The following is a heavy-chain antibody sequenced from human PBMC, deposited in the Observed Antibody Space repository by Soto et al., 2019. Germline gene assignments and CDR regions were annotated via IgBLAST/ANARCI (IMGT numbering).Heavy chain of an antibody. V-gene: IGHV3-15*07. CDR1: GFTFSNAW. CDR2: IKSKTDGGTT. CDR3: TTGLAAAWRFDY. J-gene: IGHJ4*02. D-gene: IGHD6-13*01. Sequence: EVQLVESGGGLVKPGGSLRLSCAASGFTFSNAWMNWVRQAPGKGLEWVGRIKSKTDGGTTDYAAPVKRRFTISRDDSKNPLYLQMNSLKTEDTAVYYCTTGLAAAWRFDYWGQVSLVTVSS.